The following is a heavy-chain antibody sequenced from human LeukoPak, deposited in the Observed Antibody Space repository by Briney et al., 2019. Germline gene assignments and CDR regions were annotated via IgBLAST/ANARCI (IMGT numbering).Heavy chain of an antibody. CDR1: GYIFTSYY. CDR2: VYPSAGTS. D-gene: IGHD3-16*01. V-gene: IGHV1-46*03. CDR3: VREYHGGYFDF. Sequence: ASVKVSCKASGYIFTSYYMHWVRQAPRQGLEWLGVVYPSAGTSDPAQRFRARITLSDDTSTSTAYTELRSLKSEDTAIYFCVREYHGGYFDFWGQGTLVTVSS. J-gene: IGHJ4*02.